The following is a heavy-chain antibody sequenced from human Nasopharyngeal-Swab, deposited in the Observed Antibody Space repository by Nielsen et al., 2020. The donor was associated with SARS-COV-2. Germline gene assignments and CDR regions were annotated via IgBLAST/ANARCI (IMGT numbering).Heavy chain of an antibody. CDR2: VNGNGADT. CDR1: GFPFTSYA. D-gene: IGHD3-9*01. Sequence: GESLEISCDASGFPFTSYAMHWVRQAPGQGLEWLSAVNGNGADTYYADSVKGRFTITKDNSKNTLYLHMNSLRAEDTAVYYCAKDLTGYYAPLDQWGQGVLVTVSS. CDR3: AKDLTGYYAPLDQ. J-gene: IGHJ4*02. V-gene: IGHV3-23*01.